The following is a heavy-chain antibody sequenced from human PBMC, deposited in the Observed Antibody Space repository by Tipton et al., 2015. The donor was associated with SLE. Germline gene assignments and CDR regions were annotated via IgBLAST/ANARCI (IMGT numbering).Heavy chain of an antibody. CDR3: VRLASGRCTTNACFLHWYFDL. Sequence: QVQLVQSGAEVKKPGASVKVPCKASGYTFTGYYLHWVRQAPGQGLEWVGRLNPLSVGTNYAQKFQGRVTMTRDTSISTAYMELTRLRSDDTAVYYCVRLASGRCTTNACFLHWYFDLWGRGTLVRVSS. CDR2: LNPLSVGT. J-gene: IGHJ2*01. D-gene: IGHD2-8*01. V-gene: IGHV1-2*06. CDR1: GYTFTGYY.